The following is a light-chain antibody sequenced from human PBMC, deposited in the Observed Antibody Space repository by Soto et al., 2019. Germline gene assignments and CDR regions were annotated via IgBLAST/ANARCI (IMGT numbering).Light chain of an antibody. Sequence: EIVMTQSPATLSLSPGEIATLSCRARQSVSSNLAWYQQKPGLAPRLLIYGASTRATGIPARFSGSGSGTEFTLTITRLEPEDFALYYCQQYGGSPITFGLGTRLEIK. CDR3: QQYGGSPIT. CDR1: QSVSSN. J-gene: IGKJ5*01. CDR2: GAS. V-gene: IGKV3-15*01.